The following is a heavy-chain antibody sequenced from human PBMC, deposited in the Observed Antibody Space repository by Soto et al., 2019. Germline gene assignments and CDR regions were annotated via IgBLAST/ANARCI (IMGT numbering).Heavy chain of an antibody. CDR2: IDWDDDK. V-gene: IGHV2-70*01. Sequence: SGPTRVNPTQTLTLTCTFSEFSLSTSGMCVSWIRQPPGKALEWLALIDWDDDKYYSTSLKTRLTISKDISKNQVVLTMTNMDPVDTATYYCARILGYSSSWPFDYWGQGTLVTVSS. J-gene: IGHJ4*02. CDR3: ARILGYSSSWPFDY. D-gene: IGHD6-13*01. CDR1: EFSLSTSGMC.